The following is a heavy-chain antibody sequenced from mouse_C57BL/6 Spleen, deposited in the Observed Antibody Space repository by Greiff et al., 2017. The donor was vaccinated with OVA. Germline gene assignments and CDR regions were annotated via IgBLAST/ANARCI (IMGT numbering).Heavy chain of an antibody. CDR2: INPNNGGT. CDR1: GYTFTDYY. J-gene: IGHJ2*01. D-gene: IGHD1-1*01. CDR3: ARFFITTVVATDYLDY. Sequence: EVQLQQSGPELVKPGASVKISCKASGYTFTDYYMNWVKQSPGKSLEWIGDINPNNGGTSYNQKFKGKATLTVDKSSSTAYMELRSLTSEDSAVYYCARFFITTVVATDYLDYWGQGTTLTVSS. V-gene: IGHV1-26*01.